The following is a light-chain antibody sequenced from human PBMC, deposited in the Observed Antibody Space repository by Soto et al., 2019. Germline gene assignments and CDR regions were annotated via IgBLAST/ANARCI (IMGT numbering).Light chain of an antibody. V-gene: IGKV3-20*01. J-gene: IGKJ1*01. CDR3: QQMGT. CDR2: AAS. CDR1: QNLRSSY. Sequence: EIVLTQSPGTLSLSPGQRATLSCRASQNLRSSYLAWYQQKPGQAPRLLIYAASSRATSIPDRFSGSGSGTDFTLTISRLEPEDFAVYYCQQMGTFGQGTKVEVK.